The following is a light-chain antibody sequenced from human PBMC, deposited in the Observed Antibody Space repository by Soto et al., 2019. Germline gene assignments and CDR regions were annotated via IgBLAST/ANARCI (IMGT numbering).Light chain of an antibody. CDR1: SSDVDGYNY. CDR3: CSYAGSYTFGV. J-gene: IGLJ2*01. Sequence: QSALTQPRSVSGSPGQSVTISCTGTSSDVDGYNYVSWYQQHPGKAPKLMIYDVSKRPSGVPDRFSGSKSGNTASLTISGLQAEDEADYYCCSYAGSYTFGVFGGGTKLTVL. CDR2: DVS. V-gene: IGLV2-11*01.